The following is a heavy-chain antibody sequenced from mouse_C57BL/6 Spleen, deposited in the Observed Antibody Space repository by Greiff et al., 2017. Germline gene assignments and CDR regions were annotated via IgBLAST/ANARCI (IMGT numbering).Heavy chain of an antibody. D-gene: IGHD4-1*01. CDR3: ARLWEDWYFDV. CDR2: IDPSDSYP. V-gene: IGHV1-69*01. J-gene: IGHJ1*03. CDR1: GYTFTSYW. Sequence: QVQLKQPGAELVMPGASVKLSCKASGYTFTSYWMHWVKQRPGQGLEWIGEIDPSDSYPNYNQKFKGKSTLTVDKSSSTAYMQLSSLTSEDSAVYYCARLWEDWYFDVWGTGTTVTVSS.